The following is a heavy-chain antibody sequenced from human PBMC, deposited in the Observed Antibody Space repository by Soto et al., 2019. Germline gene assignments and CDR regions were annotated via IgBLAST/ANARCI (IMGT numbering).Heavy chain of an antibody. Sequence: HPGGSLRLSCAASGITFSSYAMHWVRQAPGKGLEYVSAISSNGGSTYYANSVKGRFTISRDNSKNTLYLQMGSLRAEDMAVYYCARSRYTIFGVAKHDAFDIWGQGTMVTVSS. CDR1: GITFSSYA. V-gene: IGHV3-64*01. D-gene: IGHD3-3*01. CDR3: ARSRYTIFGVAKHDAFDI. J-gene: IGHJ3*02. CDR2: ISSNGGST.